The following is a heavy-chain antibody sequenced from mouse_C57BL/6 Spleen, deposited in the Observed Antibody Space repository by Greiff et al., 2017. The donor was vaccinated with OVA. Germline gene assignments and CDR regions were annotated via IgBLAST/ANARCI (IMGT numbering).Heavy chain of an antibody. D-gene: IGHD2-3*01. CDR1: GYTFTTYP. J-gene: IGHJ4*01. Sequence: VKLMESGAELVKPGASVKMSCKASGYTFTTYPIEWMKQNHGKSLEWIGNFHPYNDDTKYNEKFKGKATLTVEKSSSTVYLELSRLTSDDSAVYYCSRTGDGYSYAMDYWGQGTSVTVSS. CDR3: SRTGDGYSYAMDY. CDR2: FHPYNDDT. V-gene: IGHV1-47*01.